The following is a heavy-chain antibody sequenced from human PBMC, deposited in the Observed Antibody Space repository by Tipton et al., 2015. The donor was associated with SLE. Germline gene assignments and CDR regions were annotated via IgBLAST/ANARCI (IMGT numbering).Heavy chain of an antibody. V-gene: IGHV4-39*01. J-gene: IGHJ5*02. CDR3: ARHDTNYGRNWFDP. CDR1: GGSISCSNYY. Sequence: TLSLTCTVSGGSISCSNYYWDWIRQPPGKGPEWIGRITNNGNTYYIPSLQSRVTMSVDTSKNHFSLKLSSVTAADTAVYYCARHDTNYGRNWFDPWGQGTLVTVSS. D-gene: IGHD2-8*01. CDR2: ITNNGNT.